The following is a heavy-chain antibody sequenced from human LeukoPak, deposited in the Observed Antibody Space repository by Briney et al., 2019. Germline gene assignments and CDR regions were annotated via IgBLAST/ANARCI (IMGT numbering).Heavy chain of an antibody. D-gene: IGHD1-26*01. CDR3: ARNVGATTHAFDY. CDR2: IYTSGST. Sequence: PSQTLSLTCTVSGGSISSGSYYWSWIRQPAGKGLEWIGRIYTSGSTNYNPSLKSRVTISVDTSKNQFSLKLSSVTAADTAVYYCARNVGATTHAFDYWGQGTLVTVSS. CDR1: GGSISSGSYY. J-gene: IGHJ4*02. V-gene: IGHV4-61*02.